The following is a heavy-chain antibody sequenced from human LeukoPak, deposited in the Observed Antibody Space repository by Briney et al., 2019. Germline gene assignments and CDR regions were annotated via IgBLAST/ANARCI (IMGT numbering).Heavy chain of an antibody. CDR1: GFTFTDYD. J-gene: IGHJ4*02. CDR2: MNPNSGNT. V-gene: IGHV1-8*03. Sequence: ASVIVSCKASGFTFTDYDINWVRQATGQGLEWMGWMNPNSGNTGYAQKFQGRVTITRNTAISTAYMELSSLRSEDTAVYYCARGRRPSDDSSEYFDYWGQGTLVTVSS. CDR3: ARGRRPSDDSSEYFDY. D-gene: IGHD2-21*02.